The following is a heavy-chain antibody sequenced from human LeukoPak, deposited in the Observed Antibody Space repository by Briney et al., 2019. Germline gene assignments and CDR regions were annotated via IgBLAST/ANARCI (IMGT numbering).Heavy chain of an antibody. J-gene: IGHJ1*01. CDR1: EYTLTELS. D-gene: IGHD3-22*01. CDR2: FDPEDGET. Sequence: ASVKVSCKVSEYTLTELSMHWVRQAPGKGLEWMGGFDPEDGETIYAQKFQGRVTMTEDTSTDTAYMELSSLRYKYTAMYYYDTVSYYYDSSGYQGYFQHWGQGTLVTVSS. V-gene: IGHV1-24*01. CDR3: DTVSYYYDSSGYQGYFQH.